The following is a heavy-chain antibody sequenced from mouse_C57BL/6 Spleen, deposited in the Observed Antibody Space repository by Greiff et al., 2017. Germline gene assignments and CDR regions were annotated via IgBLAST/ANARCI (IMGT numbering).Heavy chain of an antibody. CDR3: ARWAYYAMDY. J-gene: IGHJ4*01. CDR1: GFTFSDYG. Sequence: EVNLVESGGGLVKPGGSLKLSCAASGFTFSDYGMHWVRQAPEKGLEWVAYISSGSSTIYYADTVKGRFTISRDNAKNTLFLQMTSLRSEDTAMYYCARWAYYAMDYWGQGTSVTVSS. CDR2: ISSGSSTI. V-gene: IGHV5-17*01.